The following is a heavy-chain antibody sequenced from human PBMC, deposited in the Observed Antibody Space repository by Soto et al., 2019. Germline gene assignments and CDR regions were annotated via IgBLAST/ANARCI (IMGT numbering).Heavy chain of an antibody. Sequence: QVQLRESGPGLVKPSQTLSLTCTVSGGSINSGGYYWNWIRQHPGKGLEWIGYMYYSGSTYYNTFLRSRVIRSADKSDNHFSLKLSSVTAADTAVYFCARGYRQSGYSSSWVFDYWGQGTLVNVSS. CDR2: MYYSGST. D-gene: IGHD6-13*01. CDR3: ARGYRQSGYSSSWVFDY. V-gene: IGHV4-31*03. CDR1: GGSINSGGYY. J-gene: IGHJ4*02.